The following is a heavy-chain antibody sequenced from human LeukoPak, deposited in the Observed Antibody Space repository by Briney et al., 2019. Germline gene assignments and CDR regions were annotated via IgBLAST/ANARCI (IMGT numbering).Heavy chain of an antibody. V-gene: IGHV4-39*07. CDR2: IYYSGRT. CDR1: VGSISSSSDY. D-gene: IGHD1-20*01. CDR3: AREGTSITGAHGFDY. Sequence: SETLSLTCTVSVGSISSSSDYWGWIRQPPGEGLEWIGSIYYSGRTYYNPSLKSRVTISVDTSKNQFSLKLSSVTAADTAVYYCAREGTSITGAHGFDYWGQGTLVTVSS. J-gene: IGHJ4*02.